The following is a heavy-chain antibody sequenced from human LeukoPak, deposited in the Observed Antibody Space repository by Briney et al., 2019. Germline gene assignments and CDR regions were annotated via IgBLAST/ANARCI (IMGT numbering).Heavy chain of an antibody. V-gene: IGHV1-69*13. CDR2: IIPIFGTA. CDR3: AREDVWGSYPDY. D-gene: IGHD3-16*01. CDR1: GGTFSSYA. Sequence: SVKVSCKASGGTFSSYAISWVRQAPGQGLEWMGGIIPIFGTANYAQKFQGRVTITADESTSTAYMELSSLRSEDTAVYYCAREDVWGSYPDYWGQGTLVTVSS. J-gene: IGHJ4*02.